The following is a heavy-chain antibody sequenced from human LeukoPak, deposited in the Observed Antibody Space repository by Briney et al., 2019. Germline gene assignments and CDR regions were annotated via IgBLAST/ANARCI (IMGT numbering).Heavy chain of an antibody. Sequence: ASVKVSCTASGYTFTSYDINWVRQATGQGLEWMGWMNPNSGNTGYAQKFQGRVTMTRNTSISTAYMELSSLRSEDTAVYYCARIEVPAANYYYYGMDVWGQGTTVTVSS. V-gene: IGHV1-8*01. D-gene: IGHD2-2*01. CDR2: MNPNSGNT. CDR1: GYTFTSYD. CDR3: ARIEVPAANYYYYGMDV. J-gene: IGHJ6*02.